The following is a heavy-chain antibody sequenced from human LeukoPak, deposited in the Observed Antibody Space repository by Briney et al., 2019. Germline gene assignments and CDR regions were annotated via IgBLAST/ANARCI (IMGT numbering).Heavy chain of an antibody. V-gene: IGHV1-18*01. CDR1: GYTFTSYG. Sequence: ASVKVSCKASGYTFTSYGISWVRQAPGQGLEWMGWISAYNANTNYAQKLQDRVTMTTDTSTSTAYMELRSLRSDDTAVYYCARAEGYCSGGSCPNREDFDYWGQGTLVTVSS. J-gene: IGHJ4*02. D-gene: IGHD2-15*01. CDR2: ISAYNANT. CDR3: ARAEGYCSGGSCPNREDFDY.